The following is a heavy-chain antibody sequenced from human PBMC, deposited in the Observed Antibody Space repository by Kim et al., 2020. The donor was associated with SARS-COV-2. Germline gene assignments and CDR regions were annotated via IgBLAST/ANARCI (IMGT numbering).Heavy chain of an antibody. J-gene: IGHJ4*02. CDR2: INTNTGNP. CDR1: GHTFTHYS. Sequence: ASVKVSCKASGHTFTHYSLNWVRQAPGQGLEWMGWINTNTGNPTYAQGFTGRFVFSLDTSVSTAYLQISSLKAEDTAVYYCARDSGWNADYWGQGTLVTVSS. D-gene: IGHD1-1*01. V-gene: IGHV7-4-1*02. CDR3: ARDSGWNADY.